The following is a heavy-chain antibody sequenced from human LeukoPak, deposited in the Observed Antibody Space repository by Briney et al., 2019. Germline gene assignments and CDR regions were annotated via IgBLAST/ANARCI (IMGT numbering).Heavy chain of an antibody. D-gene: IGHD1-26*01. Sequence: ASVKVSCKASGYTFTSYAMHWVRQAPGQRLEWMGWINAGNGNTKYSQKFQGRVAITRDTSASTAYMELSSLRSEDTAVYYCASASGSYYAFDIWGQGTMVTVSS. CDR2: INAGNGNT. CDR3: ASASGSYYAFDI. V-gene: IGHV1-3*01. CDR1: GYTFTSYA. J-gene: IGHJ3*02.